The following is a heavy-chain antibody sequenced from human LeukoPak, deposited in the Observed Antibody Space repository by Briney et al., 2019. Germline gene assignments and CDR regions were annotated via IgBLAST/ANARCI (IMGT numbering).Heavy chain of an antibody. CDR3: AKGGYSNGRYYYYYMDV. V-gene: IGHV3-7*03. D-gene: IGHD5-18*01. J-gene: IGHJ6*03. Sequence: GGSLRLSCAASGFTFSSYWMSWVRQAPGKGLEWVANIKQDGSEKYYVDSVKGRFTISRDSAKNSLYLQMNSLRAEDTAVYYCAKGGYSNGRYYYYYMDVWGEGTTVTVSS. CDR1: GFTFSSYW. CDR2: IKQDGSEK.